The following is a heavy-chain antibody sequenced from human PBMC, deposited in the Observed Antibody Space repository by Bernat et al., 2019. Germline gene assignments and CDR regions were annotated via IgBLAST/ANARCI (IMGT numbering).Heavy chain of an antibody. D-gene: IGHD2-15*01. CDR1: GFTVSSSY. CDR3: ARESGYCSGGSCYSWFDP. V-gene: IGHV3-13*04. J-gene: IGHJ5*02. Sequence: EVQLVESGGGLVQPGGSLRLSCAASGFTVSSSYMSWVRQATGKGLEWVSAIGTAGDTYYPGSVKGRFTISRENAKNSLYLQMNSLRAGDTAVYYCARESGYCSGGSCYSWFDPWGQGTLVTVSS. CDR2: IGTAGDT.